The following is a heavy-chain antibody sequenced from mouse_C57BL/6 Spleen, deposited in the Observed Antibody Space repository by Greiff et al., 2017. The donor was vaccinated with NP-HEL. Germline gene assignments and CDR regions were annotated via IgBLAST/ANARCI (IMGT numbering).Heavy chain of an antibody. CDR3: ARDYGNSFAY. CDR1: GFTFTDYY. V-gene: IGHV7-3*01. J-gene: IGHJ3*01. CDR2: IRNKANGYTT. D-gene: IGHD2-1*01. Sequence: EVQLVESGGGLVQPGGSLSLSCAASGFTFTDYYMSWVRQPPGKALEWLGFIRNKANGYTTEYSASVKGRFTISRDNSQSILYLQMNALRAEDSATYYCARDYGNSFAYWGQGTLVTVSA.